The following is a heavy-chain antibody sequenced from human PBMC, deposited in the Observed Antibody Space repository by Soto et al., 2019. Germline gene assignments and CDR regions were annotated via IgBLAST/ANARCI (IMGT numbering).Heavy chain of an antibody. CDR1: GFTFSDYY. Sequence: GGSLRLSCAASGFTFSDYYMSWIRPAPGKGLEWVSYISSSGSTIYYEDSVKGRFTISRDNAKNSLYLKMNSLRAEDKALYYGARVVVGPQWFKPWDPGXXXXXVRPXXXXPWGQGTLVTVSS. J-gene: IGHJ5*02. CDR2: ISSSGSTI. D-gene: IGHD3-22*01. V-gene: IGHV3-11*01. CDR3: ARVVVGPQWFKPWDPGXXXXXVRPXXXXP.